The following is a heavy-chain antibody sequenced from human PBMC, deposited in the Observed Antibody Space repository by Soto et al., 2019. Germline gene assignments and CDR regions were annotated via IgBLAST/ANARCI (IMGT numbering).Heavy chain of an antibody. CDR1: GFTFSSYE. CDR2: ISSSGSTI. CDR3: AREQVVHDAFDI. J-gene: IGHJ3*02. V-gene: IGHV3-48*03. Sequence: GSLRLSCAASGFTFSSYEMNWVRQAPGKGLEWVSYISSSGSTIYYADSVKGRFTISRDNAKNSLYLQMNSLRAEDTAVYYCAREQVVHDAFDIWGQGTMVTVSS. D-gene: IGHD2-15*01.